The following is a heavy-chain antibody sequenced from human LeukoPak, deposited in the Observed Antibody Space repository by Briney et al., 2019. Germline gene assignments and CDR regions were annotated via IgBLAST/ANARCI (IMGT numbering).Heavy chain of an antibody. Sequence: PGESLRLSCAASGFTFSNYWMDWVRQAPGKGLEWVANIKQDGSEKYYVDSVKGRFTISRDNAKNSLYLQMNSLRAEDTAVYYCARDYVWAFDIWGQGTMVTVSS. CDR1: GFTFSNYW. J-gene: IGHJ3*02. V-gene: IGHV3-7*01. CDR2: IKQDGSEK. CDR3: ARDYVWAFDI. D-gene: IGHD3-16*01.